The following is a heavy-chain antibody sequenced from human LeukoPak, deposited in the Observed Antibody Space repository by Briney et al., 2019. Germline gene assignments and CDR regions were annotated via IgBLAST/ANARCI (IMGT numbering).Heavy chain of an antibody. V-gene: IGHV1-2*02. D-gene: IGHD5-18*01. J-gene: IGHJ6*03. CDR2: INPNSGGT. CDR3: ASVGYSYGDDYYYYYMDV. CDR1: GYTFTGYY. Sequence: GASVKVSCKASGYTFTGYYMHWVRQAPGQGLEWMGWINPNSGGTNYAQKFQGRVTMTRDTSISTAYMELSRLRSDDTAVYYCASVGYSYGDDYYYYYMDVWGKGTTVTVSS.